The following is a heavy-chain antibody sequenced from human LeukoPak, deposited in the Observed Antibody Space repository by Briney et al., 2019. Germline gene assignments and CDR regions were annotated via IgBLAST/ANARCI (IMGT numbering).Heavy chain of an antibody. D-gene: IGHD1-26*01. Sequence: GGSLRLSCAASGFTFSSYGMHWVRQAPGKGLEWVSSISYTGTYIYYADSVEGRFTISRDNAQNSLYLQMNSLGAEDTAIYYCVRDRGTYRPIDYWGQGTLVTVSS. J-gene: IGHJ4*02. CDR2: ISYTGTYI. CDR1: GFTFSSYG. V-gene: IGHV3-21*04. CDR3: VRDRGTYRPIDY.